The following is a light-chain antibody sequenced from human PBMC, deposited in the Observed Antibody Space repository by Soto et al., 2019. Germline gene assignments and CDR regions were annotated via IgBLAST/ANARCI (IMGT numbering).Light chain of an antibody. Sequence: QSALTQPASVSGSPGQSITISCTGTSSDVGRYNYVSWFQHHPGKAPKVMIYEVTNRPSGVSIRFSGSKSGYTASLTISGLQADDEADYYCTSYTTRNTWVFGGGTKLTVL. CDR1: SSDVGRYNY. J-gene: IGLJ3*02. V-gene: IGLV2-14*01. CDR3: TSYTTRNTWV. CDR2: EVT.